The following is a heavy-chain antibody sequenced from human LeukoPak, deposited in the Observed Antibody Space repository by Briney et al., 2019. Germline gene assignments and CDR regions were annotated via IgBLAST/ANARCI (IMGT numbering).Heavy chain of an antibody. D-gene: IGHD1-1*01. J-gene: IGHJ5*02. CDR3: AREKDETGIGPNWFDP. Sequence: ASVKASCKASGYTFTGHYMDWARQAPGQGLEWMGWINPNSGGTNYAQKFQGRVTMTRDTSISTAYMELSRLRSDDTAVYYCAREKDETGIGPNWFDPWGQGTLVTVSS. V-gene: IGHV1-2*02. CDR1: GYTFTGHY. CDR2: INPNSGGT.